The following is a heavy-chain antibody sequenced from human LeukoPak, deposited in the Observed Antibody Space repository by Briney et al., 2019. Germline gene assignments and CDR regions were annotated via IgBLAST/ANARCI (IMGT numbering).Heavy chain of an antibody. CDR3: ARGKTYYDFWSGFKGMDV. V-gene: IGHV1-69*04. CDR1: GGTFSSYA. CDR2: IIPILGIA. J-gene: IGHJ6*02. Sequence: ASVKVSCKASGGTFSSYAISWVRQAPGQGLEWMGRIIPILGIANYAQKFQGRVTITADKSTSTAYMELSSLRSEGTAVYYCARGKTYYDFWSGFKGMDVWGQGTTVTVSS. D-gene: IGHD3-3*01.